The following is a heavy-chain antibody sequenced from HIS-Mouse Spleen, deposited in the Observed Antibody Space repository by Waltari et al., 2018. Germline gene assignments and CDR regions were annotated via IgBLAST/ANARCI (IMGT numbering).Heavy chain of an antibody. V-gene: IGHV3-13*01. CDR1: GFTFSSFD. Sequence: EVQRVESGGGLVQPGGSLRLSCAASGFTFSSFDMHGVRQATGKGLEWVSAIGTAGDTYYPGSVKGRFTISRENAKNSLYLQMNSLRAGDTAVYYCARVSVDDAFDIWGQGTMVTVSS. D-gene: IGHD2-15*01. CDR2: IGTAGDT. CDR3: ARVSVDDAFDI. J-gene: IGHJ3*02.